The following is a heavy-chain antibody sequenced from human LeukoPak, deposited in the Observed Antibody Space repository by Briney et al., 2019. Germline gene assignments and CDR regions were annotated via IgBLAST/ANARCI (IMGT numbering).Heavy chain of an antibody. CDR2: IYYSGST. CDR1: GGSISSSSYY. J-gene: IGHJ4*02. V-gene: IGHV4-39*01. Sequence: KPSETLSLTCTVSGGSISSSSYYWGWIRQPPGKGLEWIGSIYYSGSTYYNPSLKSRVTISVDTSKNQFSVKLSSGTAADTAVYYCARGSERDYVWGSYRYYFDYWGQGTLVTVSS. CDR3: ARGSERDYVWGSYRYYFDY. D-gene: IGHD3-16*02.